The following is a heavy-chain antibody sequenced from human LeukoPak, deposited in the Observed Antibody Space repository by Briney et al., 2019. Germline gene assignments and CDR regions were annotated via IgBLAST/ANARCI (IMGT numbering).Heavy chain of an antibody. Sequence: SETLSLTCTVSGSSISSDYYWGWIRQPPGKELEWIGSIYHSGSTYYNPSLKSRVTISVDTSKNQFSLKLSSVTAADTALYYCARRWPIGGDAFDLWGQGTMVTVSS. CDR1: GSSISSDYY. D-gene: IGHD3-16*01. V-gene: IGHV4-38-2*02. CDR2: IYHSGST. J-gene: IGHJ3*01. CDR3: ARRWPIGGDAFDL.